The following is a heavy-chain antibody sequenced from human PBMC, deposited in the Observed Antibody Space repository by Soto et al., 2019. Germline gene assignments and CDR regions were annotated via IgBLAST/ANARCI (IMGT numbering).Heavy chain of an antibody. CDR1: GLIFSNYA. Sequence: GGSLRLSCGASGLIFSNYAVHWVRQAPGKGLEWVTFISYDGSNKFYADSVKGRFTISRDNSKNTLYLQMNSLTTEDTAIYYCARVQVFAVTTHLDYFGMDVWGQGTTVTVSS. CDR2: ISYDGSNK. V-gene: IGHV3-30-3*01. D-gene: IGHD4-4*01. CDR3: ARVQVFAVTTHLDYFGMDV. J-gene: IGHJ6*02.